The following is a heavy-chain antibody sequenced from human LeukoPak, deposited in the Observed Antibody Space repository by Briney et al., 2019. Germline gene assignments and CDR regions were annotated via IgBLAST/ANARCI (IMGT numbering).Heavy chain of an antibody. V-gene: IGHV3-30*18. CDR1: GFTFTAYG. CDR2: ISFDGSGQ. D-gene: IGHD3-22*01. J-gene: IGHJ4*02. CDR3: AKDITMIVVAYGFDY. Sequence: PGRSLRLSCAASGFTFTAYGMHWVRQAPGKGLEWLAVISFDGSGQYYADSVKGRFTISRDNAKNSLYLQMNSLRAEDTALYYCAKDITMIVVAYGFDYWGQGTLVTVSS.